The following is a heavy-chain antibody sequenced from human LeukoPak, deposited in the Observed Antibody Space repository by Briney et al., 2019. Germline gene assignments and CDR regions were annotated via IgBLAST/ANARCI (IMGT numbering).Heavy chain of an antibody. CDR1: GLTFSRYG. D-gene: IGHD5-18*01. V-gene: IGHV3-30*02. CDR3: AKGGYSYGPLDY. J-gene: IGHJ4*02. CDR2: IRYDGGEE. Sequence: GGSLRLSRSGTGLTFSRYGIHWVRHAPGEGLEWVTVIRYDGGEEYYTDSVKGRFTISRDNSKNTLYLQMNSLRAEDTAVYYCAKGGYSYGPLDYWGQGTLVTVSS.